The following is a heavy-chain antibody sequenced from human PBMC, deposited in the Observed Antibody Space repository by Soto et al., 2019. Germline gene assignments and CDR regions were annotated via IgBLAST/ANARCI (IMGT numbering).Heavy chain of an antibody. CDR3: ANLSPPQLLFDY. CDR1: GFTFSSYA. CDR2: ISGSGGST. V-gene: IGHV3-23*01. J-gene: IGHJ4*02. Sequence: GGSLRLSCAASGFTFSSYAMSWVRQAPGKGLEWVSAISGSGGSTYYADSVKGRLTISRDNSKNTLYLQMNSLRAEDTAVYYCANLSPPQLLFDYWGQGTLVTVSS. D-gene: IGHD2-2*01.